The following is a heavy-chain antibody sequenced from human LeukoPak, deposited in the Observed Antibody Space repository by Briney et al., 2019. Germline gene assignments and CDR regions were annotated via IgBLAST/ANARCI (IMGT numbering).Heavy chain of an antibody. V-gene: IGHV3-21*06. CDR3: ARDYISGSYLGY. CDR1: GFTFSISA. J-gene: IGHJ4*02. CDR2: INNVASHI. D-gene: IGHD1-26*01. Sequence: RPGGSLRLSCSASGFTFSISAMNWVRQAPGKGLEWVSSINNVASHIYYADSVKGRFTISRDDAKNTLYLQMNSLRAEDTAVYYCARDYISGSYLGYWGQGTLVTVSS.